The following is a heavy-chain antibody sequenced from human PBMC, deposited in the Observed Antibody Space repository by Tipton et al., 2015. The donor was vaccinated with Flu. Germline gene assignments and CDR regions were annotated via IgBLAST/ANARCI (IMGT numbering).Heavy chain of an antibody. CDR2: IWWNGSNK. CDR1: GYTFSDYS. V-gene: IGHV3-33*08. CDR3: ARTPTWGYFRDV. Sequence: SLRLSCVASGYTFSDYSMQWVRQAPGKGLEWVALIWWNGSNKFYGDSVKGRFSIAKDDSMSTLYLQMDSLRVEDTGVYFCARTPTWGYFRDVGGRGT. J-gene: IGHJ6*03. D-gene: IGHD2-15*01.